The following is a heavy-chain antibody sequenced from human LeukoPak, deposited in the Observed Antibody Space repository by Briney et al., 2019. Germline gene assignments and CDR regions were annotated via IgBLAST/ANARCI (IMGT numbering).Heavy chain of an antibody. CDR2: IYYSGST. Sequence: SETLSLTCTVSGGSISSGGYYWSWIRQHPGTGLEWIGYIYYSGSTYYNPSLKSRVTISVDTSKNQFSLKLSSVTAADTAVYYCARDRAGGEIDYWGQGTLVTVSS. D-gene: IGHD3-16*01. V-gene: IGHV4-31*03. CDR3: ARDRAGGEIDY. J-gene: IGHJ4*02. CDR1: GGSISSGGYY.